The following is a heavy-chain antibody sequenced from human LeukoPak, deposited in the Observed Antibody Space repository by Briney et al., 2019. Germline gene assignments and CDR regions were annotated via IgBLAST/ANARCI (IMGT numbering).Heavy chain of an antibody. CDR2: ISGDARTT. J-gene: IGHJ6*02. CDR1: GFTFSSYW. CDR3: AKDIEGTVVVITTLYGLDV. Sequence: GGSLRLSCAASGFTFSSYWMHWVRQAPGKGVEWVSLISGDARTTYYADSVRGRFTISRDNSKNSLYLQMNSLRTEDTALYHCAKDIEGTVVVITTLYGLDVWGQGTTVTVSS. V-gene: IGHV3-43*02. D-gene: IGHD3-22*01.